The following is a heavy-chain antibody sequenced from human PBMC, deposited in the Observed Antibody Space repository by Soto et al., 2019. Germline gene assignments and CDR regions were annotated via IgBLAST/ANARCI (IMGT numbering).Heavy chain of an antibody. CDR1: GGSISIGGYS. Sequence: SETLSLICAVSGGSISIGGYSWSWILQPPGKGLEWIGYIYHSGSTYYNPSLKSRVTISVDRSKNQFSLKLSSVTAADTAVYYCARGPTVTTDLGWFDPWGQGTLVTVSS. D-gene: IGHD4-17*01. J-gene: IGHJ5*02. V-gene: IGHV4-30-2*01. CDR3: ARGPTVTTDLGWFDP. CDR2: IYHSGST.